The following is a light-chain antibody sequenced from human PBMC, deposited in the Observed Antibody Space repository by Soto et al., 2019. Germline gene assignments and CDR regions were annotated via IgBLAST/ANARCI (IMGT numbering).Light chain of an antibody. Sequence: QSVLTQPASLSGSPGQSITISCTGTSSDIGAYDYVSWFQQHPGKAPKLMISEVNNRPSGVPDRFSGSKSGNTASLTISGLQSADEAASYCSLVAGRSYVFGNTTIVTFL. J-gene: IGLJ1*01. CDR2: EVN. CDR3: SLVAGRSYV. V-gene: IGLV2-14*01. CDR1: SSDIGAYDY.